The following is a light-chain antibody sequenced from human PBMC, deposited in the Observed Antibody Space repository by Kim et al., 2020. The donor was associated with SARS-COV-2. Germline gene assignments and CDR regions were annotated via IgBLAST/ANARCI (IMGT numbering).Light chain of an antibody. Sequence: ELTQPPSASGTPGQRVTISCSGSSSNIGSNYVYWYQQLPGTAPKLLIYRNNQRPSGVPDRFSGSKSGTSASRAISGLRSEDEADYYCAAWDDSLSGRYVFGTGTKVTVL. J-gene: IGLJ1*01. CDR1: SSNIGSNY. CDR2: RNN. CDR3: AAWDDSLSGRYV. V-gene: IGLV1-47*01.